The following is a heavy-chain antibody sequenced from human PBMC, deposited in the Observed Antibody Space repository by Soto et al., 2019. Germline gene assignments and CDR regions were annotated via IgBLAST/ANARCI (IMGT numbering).Heavy chain of an antibody. J-gene: IGHJ5*02. Sequence: EVQLVQSGAEVKKPGESLRISCKASGYIFLTYEIAWVRQMPGKGLEWMGIIYPGDSDATYSPSFQGQVTISADKSISTAYLQWSSLKASDTAIYYCARRRYCSGGSCDHSFHWFDPWGQGTQVTVSS. V-gene: IGHV5-51*01. D-gene: IGHD2-15*01. CDR3: ARRRYCSGGSCDHSFHWFDP. CDR1: GYIFLTYE. CDR2: IYPGDSDA.